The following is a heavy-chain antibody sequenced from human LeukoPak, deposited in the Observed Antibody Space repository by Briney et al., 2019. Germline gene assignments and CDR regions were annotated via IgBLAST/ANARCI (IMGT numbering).Heavy chain of an antibody. CDR2: ISYDVSNK. V-gene: IGHV3-30*04. CDR3: VRDAKGFGELLILYYMDV. Sequence: GRSLRLSCAASGFSVSSYAMHWVRQAQGKWLEWLAVISYDVSNKYYGDSVKGRSTISRDNSKNTLYQQMNSLRAEDTAVDHCVRDAKGFGELLILYYMDVWGKGTTVTVSS. D-gene: IGHD3-10*01. CDR1: GFSVSSYA. J-gene: IGHJ6*03.